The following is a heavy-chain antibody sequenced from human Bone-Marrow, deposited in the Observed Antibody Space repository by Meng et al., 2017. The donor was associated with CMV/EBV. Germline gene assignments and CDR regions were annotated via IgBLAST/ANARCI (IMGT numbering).Heavy chain of an antibody. D-gene: IGHD3-10*01. Sequence: STSSSWGWSHQPPGKGLEWIGSIYSSGSAYSTPSLKSRVTISVDTSTNQFSLKLSSVTAADTAVYYCARLSLYYGSGSYWPRPNYFDYWGQGTLVTVSS. CDR3: ARLSLYYGSGSYWPRPNYFDY. CDR1: STSSS. CDR2: IYSSGSA. J-gene: IGHJ4*02. V-gene: IGHV4-39*01.